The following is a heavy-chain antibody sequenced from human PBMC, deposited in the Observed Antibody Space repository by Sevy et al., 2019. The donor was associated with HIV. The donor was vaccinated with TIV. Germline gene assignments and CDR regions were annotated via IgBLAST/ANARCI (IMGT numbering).Heavy chain of an antibody. CDR3: AKEVYGGIAAAGTGEFDP. D-gene: IGHD6-13*01. Sequence: YLRLSCAASGFTFDDYAMHWVRQAPGKGLEWVSGISWKSGSIGYADSVKGRFTISRDNAKNSLYLQMNSLRADDTALYYCAKEVYGGIAAAGTGEFDPWGQGTLVTVSS. J-gene: IGHJ5*02. CDR1: GFTFDDYA. V-gene: IGHV3-9*01. CDR2: ISWKSGSI.